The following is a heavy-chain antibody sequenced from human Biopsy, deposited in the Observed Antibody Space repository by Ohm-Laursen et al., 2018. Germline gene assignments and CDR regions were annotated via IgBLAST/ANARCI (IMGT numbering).Heavy chain of an antibody. D-gene: IGHD2-15*01. J-gene: IGHJ4*02. Sequence: TLSLTCAVFGKTFSDYQWSWIRQPPGKGLEWIGQINQAGTTNYNPSLKSRVSISVGASKYEFSLRLTSVTAADTAVYLCGNEVHGRDYWGLGAQVTVSS. CDR1: GKTFSDYQ. CDR3: GNEVHGRDY. CDR2: INQAGTT. V-gene: IGHV4-34*08.